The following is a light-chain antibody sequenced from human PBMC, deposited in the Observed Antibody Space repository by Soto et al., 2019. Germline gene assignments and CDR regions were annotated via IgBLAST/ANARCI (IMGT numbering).Light chain of an antibody. CDR3: QHYNSYSEA. CDR2: KAS. Sequence: DLVLTPSPDSLSVSLGARATINCKSSQIVLYSSNNKNYLAWYQQKPGKAPKLLIYKASTLKSGVPSRFSGSGSGTEFTLTISSLQPDDFATYYCQHYNSYSEAFGQGTKVDIK. CDR1: QIVLYSSNNKNY. J-gene: IGKJ1*01. V-gene: IGKV4-1*01.